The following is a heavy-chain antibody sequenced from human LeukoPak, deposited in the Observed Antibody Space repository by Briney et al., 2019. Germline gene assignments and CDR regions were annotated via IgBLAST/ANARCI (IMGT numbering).Heavy chain of an antibody. CDR1: GGSISSSSYY. CDR2: IYYSGST. V-gene: IGHV4-39*01. CDR3: ARLPLDSSGYYYGRNYYFDY. Sequence: PSETLSLTSTVSGGSISSSSYYWGWIRQPPGKGLEWIGSIYYSGSTYYNPSLKSRVTISVDTSKNQLSLKLSSVTAADTAVYYCARLPLDSSGYYYGRNYYFDYWGQGTLVTVSS. D-gene: IGHD3-22*01. J-gene: IGHJ4*02.